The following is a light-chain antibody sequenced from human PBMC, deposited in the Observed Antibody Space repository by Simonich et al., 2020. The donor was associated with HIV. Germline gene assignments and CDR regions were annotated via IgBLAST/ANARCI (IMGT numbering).Light chain of an antibody. V-gene: IGLV2-11*01. CDR3: CSYAGSYTYVV. CDR1: SSEFGGYNY. J-gene: IGLJ2*01. Sequence: QSALTQPRSVSGSPGQSVTISCTGTSSEFGGYNYVSWYQHHPGKAPKLMIYDVTKPPSGVPDRFSGSKSGNTASLTISGLQAEDEADYFCCSYAGSYTYVVFGGGTKLTVL. CDR2: DVT.